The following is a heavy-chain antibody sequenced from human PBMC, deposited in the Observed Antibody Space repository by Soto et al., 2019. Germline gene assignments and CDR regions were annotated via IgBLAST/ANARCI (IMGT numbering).Heavy chain of an antibody. CDR3: ARDSSQYSSIPSSDAFDI. CDR1: GYTFTSYG. Sequence: GASVKVSCKASGYTFTSYGISWVRQAPGQGLEWMGWISAYNGNTNYAQKLQGRVTMTTDTSTSTAYMELRSLRSDDTAVYYCARDSSQYSSIPSSDAFDIWGQGTMVTVSS. CDR2: ISAYNGNT. D-gene: IGHD6-13*01. V-gene: IGHV1-18*01. J-gene: IGHJ3*02.